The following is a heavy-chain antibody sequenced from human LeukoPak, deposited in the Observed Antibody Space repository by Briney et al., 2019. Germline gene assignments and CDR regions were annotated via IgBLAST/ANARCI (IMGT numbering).Heavy chain of an antibody. CDR3: ARHNY. CDR2: ISSSSTYI. J-gene: IGHJ4*02. Sequence: GGSLRLSCAASAFTFSSYSMNWVRQAPGKGLEWVSSISSSSTYIYYADSVKGRFTISRDNAKNSLYLQMSSLRDDDTALYYCARHNYWGQGTLVTVSS. CDR1: AFTFSSYS. V-gene: IGHV3-21*01.